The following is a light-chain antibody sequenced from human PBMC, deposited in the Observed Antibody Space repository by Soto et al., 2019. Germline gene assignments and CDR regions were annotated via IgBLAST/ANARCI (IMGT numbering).Light chain of an antibody. CDR1: QSVGSY. Sequence: EVLLTQSPATLSLSPGERATLSCRASQSVGSYLAWYQQKPGQAPRLLIYDASKRATDIPTRFSGSGYGTDFTLTISRLEPEDFAVYYCQQRNNWPRITFGQGTRLEIK. CDR3: QQRNNWPRIT. V-gene: IGKV3-11*01. J-gene: IGKJ5*01. CDR2: DAS.